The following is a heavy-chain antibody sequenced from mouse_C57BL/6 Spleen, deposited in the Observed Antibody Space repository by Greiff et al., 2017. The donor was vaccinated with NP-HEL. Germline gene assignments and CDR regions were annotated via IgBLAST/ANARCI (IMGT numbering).Heavy chain of an antibody. CDR1: GYSFTGYY. CDR2: INPSTGGT. CDR3: ARGWLLQDY. Sequence: EVKLVESGPELVKPGASVKISCKASGYSFTGYYMNWVKQSPEKSLEWIGEINPSTGGTTYNQKFKAKATLTVDKSSSTAYMQLKSLTSEDSAVYYCARGWLLQDYWGQGTTLTVSS. V-gene: IGHV1-42*01. J-gene: IGHJ2*01. D-gene: IGHD2-3*01.